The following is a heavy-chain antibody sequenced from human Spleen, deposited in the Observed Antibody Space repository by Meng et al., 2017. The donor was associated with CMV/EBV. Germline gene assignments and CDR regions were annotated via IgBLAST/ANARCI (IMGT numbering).Heavy chain of an antibody. CDR3: ARGAGGYSSGWWVINWFDL. D-gene: IGHD6-19*01. CDR2: IYYSEST. V-gene: IGHV4-31*02. CDR1: ITSGNYD. J-gene: IGHJ5*02. Sequence: ITSGNYDWTWIRQHPGKGLEWIGYIYYSESTYYNPSLKSRVTISVDTSKNQFSLKLSSVTAADTAVYYCARGAGGYSSGWWVINWFDLWGQGTLVTVSS.